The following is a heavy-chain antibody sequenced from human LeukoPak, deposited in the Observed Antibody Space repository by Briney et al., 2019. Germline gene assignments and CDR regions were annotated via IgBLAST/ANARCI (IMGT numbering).Heavy chain of an antibody. CDR1: GGSISSGDYY. CDR3: ARADSSGYYLDAFDI. CDR2: IYYSGST. J-gene: IGHJ3*02. Sequence: PSETLSLTCTVSGGSISSGDYYWSWIRQPPGKGLEWIGYIYYSGSTYYNPSLKSRVTISVDTSKNQFFLKLSSVTAADTAVYYCARADSSGYYLDAFDIWGQGTMVTVSS. D-gene: IGHD3-22*01. V-gene: IGHV4-30-4*01.